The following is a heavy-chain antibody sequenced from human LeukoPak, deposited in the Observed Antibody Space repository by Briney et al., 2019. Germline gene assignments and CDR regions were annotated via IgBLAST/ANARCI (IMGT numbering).Heavy chain of an antibody. V-gene: IGHV3-9*01. J-gene: IGHJ4*02. CDR3: AKSYRAYSSGWLGFDY. CDR2: ISWNSGSI. Sequence: GGSLRLSCAASGFTFDDYAMHWVRQALGKGLEWVSGISWNSGSIGYADSVKGRFTISRDNAKNSPYLQMNSLRAEDTALYYCAKSYRAYSSGWLGFDYWGQGTLVTVSS. D-gene: IGHD6-19*01. CDR1: GFTFDDYA.